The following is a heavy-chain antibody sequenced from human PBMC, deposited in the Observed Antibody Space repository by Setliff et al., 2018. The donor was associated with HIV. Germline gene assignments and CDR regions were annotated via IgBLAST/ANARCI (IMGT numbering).Heavy chain of an antibody. Sequence: SETLSLTCYVSDDPISSYYWSWVRQPAGKGLEWIGRLYVSGDTNYNPSLKSRVTMSLDTSKKHFSLNLKSVTAADTAVYYCALTGHRLLRGYMDVWGKGTTVTVSS. V-gene: IGHV4-4*07. J-gene: IGHJ6*03. CDR1: DDPISSYY. CDR3: ALTGHRLLRGYMDV. CDR2: LYVSGDT. D-gene: IGHD2-15*01.